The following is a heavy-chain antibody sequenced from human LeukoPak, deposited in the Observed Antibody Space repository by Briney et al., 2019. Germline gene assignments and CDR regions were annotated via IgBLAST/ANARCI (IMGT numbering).Heavy chain of an antibody. D-gene: IGHD6-13*01. Sequence: ASVKVSCKTSGYTFSSYDINWVRRATGQGLEWMGWMNPNSGNTGYAQKVQGRVTMTRNTSISTAYMELSSLRSEDTAVYYCVRAAAGTLDYWGQGTLVTISS. CDR1: GYTFSSYD. CDR2: MNPNSGNT. J-gene: IGHJ4*02. V-gene: IGHV1-8*01. CDR3: VRAAAGTLDY.